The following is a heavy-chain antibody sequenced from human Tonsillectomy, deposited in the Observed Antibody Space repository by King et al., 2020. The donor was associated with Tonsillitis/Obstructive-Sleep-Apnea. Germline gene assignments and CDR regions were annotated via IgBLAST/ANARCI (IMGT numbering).Heavy chain of an antibody. CDR1: GFPFRPSG. Sequence: GLVPPVRSLRLSCAASGFPFRPSGLPWVRQAPGPGLAWVAVLLSAGSDKSYTDAVKGRFTISRDNSKSTLYRPMNSLRAEDTAVYYCARGGHYTGYDYWGQGALVTVSS. CDR2: LLSAGSDK. V-gene: IGHV3-33*01. CDR3: ARGGHYTGYDY. D-gene: IGHD3-9*01. J-gene: IGHJ4*02.